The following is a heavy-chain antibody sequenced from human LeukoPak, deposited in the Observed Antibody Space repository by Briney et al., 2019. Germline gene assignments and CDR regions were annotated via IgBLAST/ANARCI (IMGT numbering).Heavy chain of an antibody. CDR3: AKAYSSDYDILYYFDY. CDR1: GFTFSSYA. CDR2: ISGSGGST. Sequence: GGSLRLSCAASGFTFSSYAMSWVRQAPGKGLEWVSAISGSGGSTYYADSVKGRFTISRDNSKNTLYLQMNSLRAEDTAVYYCAKAYSSDYDILYYFDYWGQGTLVTVSS. V-gene: IGHV3-23*01. D-gene: IGHD3-22*01. J-gene: IGHJ4*02.